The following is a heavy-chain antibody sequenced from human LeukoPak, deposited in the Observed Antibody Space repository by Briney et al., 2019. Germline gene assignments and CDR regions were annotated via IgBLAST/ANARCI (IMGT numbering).Heavy chain of an antibody. Sequence: QTGGSLRLSCAASGFTFSSYAMSWVRQAPXKXXEWVSAISGSGGSTYYADSVKGRFTISRDNSKNTLYLQMNSLRAEDTAVYYCAKEGKQWLEPYYFDYWGQGTLVTVSS. V-gene: IGHV3-23*01. J-gene: IGHJ4*02. CDR1: GFTFSSYA. CDR2: ISGSGGST. D-gene: IGHD6-19*01. CDR3: AKEGKQWLEPYYFDY.